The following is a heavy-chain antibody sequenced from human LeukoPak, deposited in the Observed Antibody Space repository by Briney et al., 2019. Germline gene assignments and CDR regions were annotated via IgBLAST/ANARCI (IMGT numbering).Heavy chain of an antibody. CDR2: ISTNGGST. V-gene: IGHV3-64D*06. D-gene: IGHD3-9*01. CDR1: GFRFSSYA. Sequence: PGGSLRLSCSASGFRFSSYATHWVRQAPGKGLEYVSAISTNGGSTYYADSVKGRFTISRDNSKNTLYLQMSSLRAEGTAVYYCVKDLLTGYYPFDYWGQGTLVTVSS. CDR3: VKDLLTGYYPFDY. J-gene: IGHJ4*02.